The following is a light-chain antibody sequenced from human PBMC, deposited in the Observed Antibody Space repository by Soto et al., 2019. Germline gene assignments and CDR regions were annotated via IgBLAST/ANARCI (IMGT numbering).Light chain of an antibody. CDR2: GAS. CDR3: QEYDSSPLT. CDR1: LSVSSSY. Sequence: EIVLTQSPGTLSLSPGERATLSCRASLSVSSSYLAWYQQKPGQAPRLLIYGASSRATGIPDRFSGSGSGTDFTLTISTLEPEDFAVDYCQEYDSSPLTFGGGTKVEI. V-gene: IGKV3-20*01. J-gene: IGKJ4*01.